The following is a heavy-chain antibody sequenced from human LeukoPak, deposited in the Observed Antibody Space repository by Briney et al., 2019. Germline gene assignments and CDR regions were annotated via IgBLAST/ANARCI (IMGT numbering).Heavy chain of an antibody. Sequence: ASVTVSCKASGYTFTSYDINWVRQATGQGLEWMGWMNPNSGNTGYAQKFQGRVTMTRNTSIGTAYMELSSLRSEDTAVYYCARSVGPWAGSVFGYWGQGTLVTVSS. V-gene: IGHV1-8*01. CDR2: MNPNSGNT. CDR3: ARSVGPWAGSVFGY. D-gene: IGHD6-19*01. J-gene: IGHJ4*02. CDR1: GYTFTSYD.